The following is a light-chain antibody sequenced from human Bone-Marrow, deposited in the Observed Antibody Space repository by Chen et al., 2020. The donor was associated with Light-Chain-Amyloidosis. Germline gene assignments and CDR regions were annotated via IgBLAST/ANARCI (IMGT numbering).Light chain of an antibody. V-gene: IGKV1-33*01. Sequence: DIQMTQSPSSLSASVGDRVTITCQASQDISNRLNWYQQQPRKAPKLLIYDGSHLEKGAPPRFSGSGSGTGFTLTISGLQPEDLATYYCQQYDSLPISFGGGTKVEIK. J-gene: IGKJ4*01. CDR2: DGS. CDR1: QDISNR. CDR3: QQYDSLPIS.